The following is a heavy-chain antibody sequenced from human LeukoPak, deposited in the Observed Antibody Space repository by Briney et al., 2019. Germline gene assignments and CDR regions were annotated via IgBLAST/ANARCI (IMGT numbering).Heavy chain of an antibody. J-gene: IGHJ6*02. V-gene: IGHV3-7*01. Sequence: GGSLRLSCAASGFTFSDSWMSWVRQAPGKGLEWVANMNQDGSEKDYVDSVKGRFTISRDYARNSLYLQMSSLRAEDTAVYYCATYTHWVAGDVWGQGTTVTVSS. CDR3: ATYTHWVAGDV. CDR1: GFTFSDSW. D-gene: IGHD3-16*01. CDR2: MNQDGSEK.